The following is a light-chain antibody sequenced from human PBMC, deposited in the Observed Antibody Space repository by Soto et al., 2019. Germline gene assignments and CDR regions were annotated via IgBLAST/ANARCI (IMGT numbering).Light chain of an antibody. CDR2: DAS. Sequence: DIQMTQSPSTLAASVGDRVTITCRASQSINNWLAWYQQRPGQAPKILIHDASNLESGVPSRFSGSGSGTDFTLTISSLQPDDFATYYCQHYDPYSPLYTFGQGTNLEI. CDR1: QSINNW. CDR3: QHYDPYSPLYT. J-gene: IGKJ2*01. V-gene: IGKV1-5*01.